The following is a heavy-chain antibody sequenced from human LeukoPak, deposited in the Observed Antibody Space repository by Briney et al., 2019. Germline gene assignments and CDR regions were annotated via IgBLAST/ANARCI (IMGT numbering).Heavy chain of an antibody. Sequence: GGSLRLSCAASGFTFSNFDMHWVRQITGKGLEWVSSIGTAGKTNYRGSVKGRFTISRENAKHPLYLQMNSLTTGDTAVYYCARGTPWYYYMDVWGKGTTVTVSS. V-gene: IGHV3-13*01. CDR2: IGTAGKT. J-gene: IGHJ6*03. CDR3: ARGTPWYYYMDV. CDR1: GFTFSNFD.